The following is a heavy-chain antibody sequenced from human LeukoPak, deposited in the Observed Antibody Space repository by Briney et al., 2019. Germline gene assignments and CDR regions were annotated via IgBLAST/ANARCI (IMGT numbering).Heavy chain of an antibody. D-gene: IGHD3-16*01. Sequence: GGSLRLSCAASGFTVSSNYMSWVRQAPGKGLEWVSVIYSGGSTYYADSVKGRFTISRDNSKNTLYLQMNSLRAEDTAVYYCARLLMTRDLNWFDPWGQGTLVTVSS. CDR3: ARLLMTRDLNWFDP. V-gene: IGHV3-53*01. CDR2: IYSGGST. J-gene: IGHJ5*02. CDR1: GFTVSSNY.